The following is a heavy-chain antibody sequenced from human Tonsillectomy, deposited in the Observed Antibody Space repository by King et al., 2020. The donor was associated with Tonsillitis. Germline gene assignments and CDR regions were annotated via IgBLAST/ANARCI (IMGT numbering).Heavy chain of an antibody. Sequence: VQLVESGGGLVQPGGSLRLSCAASGFTFSSNWMTWVRQAPGKGLEWVANIKQDESEKYYVDSVKGRFTISRDNAKNSLYLQMNNLRVEGTAVYYCATKDAFYGSSPLDYWGQGTLVTVSS. J-gene: IGHJ4*02. D-gene: IGHD6-19*01. CDR2: IKQDESEK. CDR1: GFTFSSNW. V-gene: IGHV3-7*03. CDR3: ATKDAFYGSSPLDY.